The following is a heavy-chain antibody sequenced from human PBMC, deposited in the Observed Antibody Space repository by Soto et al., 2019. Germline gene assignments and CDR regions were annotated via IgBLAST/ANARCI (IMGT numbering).Heavy chain of an antibody. CDR1: GGTFSSYT. V-gene: IGHV1-69*02. D-gene: IGHD2-8*01. Sequence: QVQLVQSGAEVKKPGSSVKVSCKASGGTFSSYTISWVRQAPGQGLEWMGRIIPILGIANYAQKFQGRVMINADKSTSTAYKELSSLRTEDTAVYYCARGGTDGYGMDVWGQGTTVTVSS. CDR2: IIPILGIA. CDR3: ARGGTDGYGMDV. J-gene: IGHJ6*02.